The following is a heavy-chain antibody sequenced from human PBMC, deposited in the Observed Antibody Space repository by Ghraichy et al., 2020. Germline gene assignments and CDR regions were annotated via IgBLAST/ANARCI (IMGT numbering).Heavy chain of an antibody. J-gene: IGHJ4*02. CDR2: IGVSGGTT. D-gene: IGHD6-19*01. V-gene: IGHV3-23*01. CDR3: AKNKGSGWMYYFDY. Sequence: GGSLRLSCVPYGFALRSTALRWLRQTPGRVLQWVSAIGVSGGTTYYADSVKARFTISRDNSKNTLYLQMNSLRAEDTAVYYCAKNKGSGWMYYFDYWGQGTPVTVSS. CDR1: GFALRSTA.